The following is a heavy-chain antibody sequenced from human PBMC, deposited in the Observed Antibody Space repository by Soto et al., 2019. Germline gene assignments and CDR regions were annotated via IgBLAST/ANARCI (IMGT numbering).Heavy chain of an antibody. Sequence: QVQLQQWGAGLLKPSETLSLTCAVYGGSFSGYYWSWIRQPPGKGLEWIGEINHSGSTNYNPSLKSRVTISVDTSKNQFSLKLSSVTAADTAVYYCARGRVVVVALWDYYYMDVWGKGTTVTVSS. V-gene: IGHV4-34*01. D-gene: IGHD2-15*01. CDR1: GGSFSGYY. J-gene: IGHJ6*03. CDR2: INHSGST. CDR3: ARGRVVVVALWDYYYMDV.